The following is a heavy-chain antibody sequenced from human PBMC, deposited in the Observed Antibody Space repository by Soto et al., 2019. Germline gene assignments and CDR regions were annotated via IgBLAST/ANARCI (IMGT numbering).Heavy chain of an antibody. CDR2: IIPIFGTA. J-gene: IGHJ2*01. D-gene: IGHD2-8*01. Sequence: QVQLVQSGAEVKKSGSSVKVSCKASGGTFSIYAIRWVRRATGQGLEWMGGIIPIFGTANYAQKFQGRVTITADESTSTAYMELSSLRSEDTAVYYCARDLGDCTNGVCYIGYFDLWGRGTLVTVSS. V-gene: IGHV1-69*12. CDR3: ARDLGDCTNGVCYIGYFDL. CDR1: GGTFSIYA.